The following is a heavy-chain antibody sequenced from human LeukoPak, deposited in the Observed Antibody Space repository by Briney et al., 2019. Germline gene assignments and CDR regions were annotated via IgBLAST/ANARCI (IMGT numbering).Heavy chain of an antibody. V-gene: IGHV3-23*01. J-gene: IGHJ4*02. D-gene: IGHD6-19*01. CDR1: GFTFSSYS. CDR3: ATPYTSGWYYFDS. CDR2: MSGSGGTS. Sequence: GGSLKLSCAASGFTFSSYSMNWVRQGPRKGLEWVSGMSGSGGTSYYADSVKGRFTISRDNSKNTLYLQMDSLRAEDTAIYYCATPYTSGWYYFDSWGQGTLVTVSS.